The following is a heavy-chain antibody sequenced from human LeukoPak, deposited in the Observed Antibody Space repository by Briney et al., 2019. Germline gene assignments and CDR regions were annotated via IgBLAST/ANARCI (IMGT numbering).Heavy chain of an antibody. CDR2: TWYDGINK. CDR1: GFTFRNFG. J-gene: IGHJ6*04. V-gene: IGHV3-33*01. D-gene: IGHD2-15*01. CDR3: GYSVGDV. Sequence: PGGSLRLSCAASGFTFRNFGMHWVRQAPGKGLEWVATTWYDGINKYYADSVKGRFTVSRDNSKNTLVLQMNSLRAGDTATYYCGYSVGDVWGNGTTVIVSS.